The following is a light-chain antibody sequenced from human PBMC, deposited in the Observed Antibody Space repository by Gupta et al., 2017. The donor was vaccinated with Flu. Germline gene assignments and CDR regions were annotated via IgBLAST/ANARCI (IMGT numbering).Light chain of an antibody. J-gene: IGKJ1*01. CDR1: QSISDW. Sequence: DIQMTQSPFTLSASVGDRVTITCRASQSISDWLAWYQQKPGKAPKLLIYGASNLESGVPSRFRGSGSGTEFTLTINNLQPDDFATYYCQQDTTYWTFGQGTKVEIK. V-gene: IGKV1-5*03. CDR3: QQDTTYWT. CDR2: GAS.